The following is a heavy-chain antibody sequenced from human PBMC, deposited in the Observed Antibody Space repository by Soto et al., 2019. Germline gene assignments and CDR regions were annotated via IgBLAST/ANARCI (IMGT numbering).Heavy chain of an antibody. D-gene: IGHD5-12*01. CDR1: GFTFSSYA. Sequence: LMLSCAASGFTFSSYAMSWVRQAPGKGLEWVSAISGSGGSTYYADSVKGRFTISRDNSKNTLYLQMDSLRAEDTAVYYCAKVATTRLAYYGMDVWGQGTTVTVSS. CDR2: ISGSGGST. V-gene: IGHV3-23*01. CDR3: AKVATTRLAYYGMDV. J-gene: IGHJ6*02.